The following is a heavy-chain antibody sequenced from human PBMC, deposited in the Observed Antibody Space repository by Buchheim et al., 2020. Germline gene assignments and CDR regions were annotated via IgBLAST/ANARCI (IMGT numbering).Heavy chain of an antibody. D-gene: IGHD2-15*01. V-gene: IGHV4-34*01. J-gene: IGHJ4*02. Sequence: QVQLQQWGAGLLKPSETLSLTCAVYGGSFRGYYWSWIRQPPGKGLEWIGEINHSGSTNYNPSLKSRVTITVDTSKNQFSLKLSSVTAADTAVYYCARDSVAATRSVDYWGQGTL. CDR2: INHSGST. CDR1: GGSFRGYY. CDR3: ARDSVAATRSVDY.